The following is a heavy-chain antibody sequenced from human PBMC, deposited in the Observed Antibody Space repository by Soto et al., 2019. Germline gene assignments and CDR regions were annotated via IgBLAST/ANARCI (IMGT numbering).Heavy chain of an antibody. CDR3: ARSCSSTSCPELGA. CDR1: GYTFISYD. J-gene: IGHJ5*02. CDR2: MNPNSGDI. V-gene: IGHV1-8*01. D-gene: IGHD2-2*01. Sequence: ASVKVSCKASGYTFISYDINWVRQATGQGLEWMGWMNPNSGDIGYAQNFQGRVTMTRDTSISTAYMELSSLRSEDTAVYYCARSCSSTSCPELGAWGQGTLVTVSS.